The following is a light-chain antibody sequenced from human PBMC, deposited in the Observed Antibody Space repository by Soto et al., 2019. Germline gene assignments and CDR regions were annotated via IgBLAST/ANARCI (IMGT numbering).Light chain of an antibody. J-gene: IGKJ2*01. V-gene: IGKV3-20*01. CDR2: GTS. CDR3: QQYGRLPPYT. Sequence: EIVLTQSPGTLSLSPGESATLSCRASQSVSSSYLSWYQQKPGQAPRLLIHGTSARATGIPDRFSGSGSGTDFTLTITNMEPEDFAVYYCQQYGRLPPYTFGQGTKLEIK. CDR1: QSVSSSY.